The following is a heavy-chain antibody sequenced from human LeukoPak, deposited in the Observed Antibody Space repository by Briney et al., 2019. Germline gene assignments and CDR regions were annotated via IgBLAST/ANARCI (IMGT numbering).Heavy chain of an antibody. D-gene: IGHD6-13*01. CDR1: GGSISSYY. CDR2: IYYSGST. J-gene: IGHJ4*02. CDR3: AREGVAARLDY. V-gene: IGHV4-59*01. Sequence: SETLSLTCTVSGGSISSYYWSWIRQPPGKGLEWIGYIYYSGSTNYNPSLKSRVTISVDTSKNQFSLKLSSVTAADTAVYYCAREGVAARLDYWGQGTLVPVSS.